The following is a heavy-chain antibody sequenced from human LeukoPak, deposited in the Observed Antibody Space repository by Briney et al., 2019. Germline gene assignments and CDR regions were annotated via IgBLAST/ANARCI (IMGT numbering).Heavy chain of an antibody. V-gene: IGHV3-30-3*01. J-gene: IGHJ4*02. CDR1: GFTFSSYA. CDR3: ARDTLYSGSYFNY. CDR2: ISYDGSNK. D-gene: IGHD1-26*01. Sequence: GGSLRLSCAASGFTFSSYAMHWVRQAPGKGLEWVAVISYDGSNKYYADSVKGRFTISRDNSMNTLYLQMNSLRAEDTAVYYCARDTLYSGSYFNYWGQGTLVTVSS.